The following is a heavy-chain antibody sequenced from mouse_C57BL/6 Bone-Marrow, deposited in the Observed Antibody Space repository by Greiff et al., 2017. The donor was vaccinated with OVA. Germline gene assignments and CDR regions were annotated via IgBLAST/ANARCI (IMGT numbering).Heavy chain of an antibody. D-gene: IGHD1-1*01. CDR1: GYTFTDYY. V-gene: IGHV1-26*01. CDR3: ARPLDYYGSSYWYFDV. CDR2: INPNNGGT. J-gene: IGHJ1*03. Sequence: VQLQQSGPELVKPGASVKISCKASGYTFTDYYMNWVKQSHGKSLEWIGDINPNNGGTSYSQKFKGKATLTVDKSSSTAYMELRSLTSEDSAVYYCARPLDYYGSSYWYFDVWGTGTTVTVSS.